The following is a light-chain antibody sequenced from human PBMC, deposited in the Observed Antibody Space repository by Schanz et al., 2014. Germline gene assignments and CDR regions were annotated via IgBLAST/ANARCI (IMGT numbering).Light chain of an antibody. J-gene: IGKJ1*01. V-gene: IGKV1-39*01. CDR3: QQSYSTLRT. CDR2: DAS. CDR1: QNINSY. Sequence: DIQMTQSPSSLSAFVGDRVTITCRASQNINSYLNWYQQKPGKAPNLLIYDASTLQSGVPSRFSGSESGTDFTLTISSLQPEDFATYYCQQSYSTLRTFGQGTKVEIK.